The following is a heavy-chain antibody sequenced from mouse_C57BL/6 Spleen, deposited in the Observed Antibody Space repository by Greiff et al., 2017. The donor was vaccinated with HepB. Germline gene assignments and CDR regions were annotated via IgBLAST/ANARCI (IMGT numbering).Heavy chain of an antibody. CDR3: ARPLDGNYSFAY. CDR1: GYTFTSYW. D-gene: IGHD2-1*01. CDR2: IYPGSGST. V-gene: IGHV1-55*01. Sequence: VQLQQSGAELVKPGASVKMSCKASGYTFTSYWITWVKQRPGQGLEWIGDIYPGSGSTNYNEKFKSKATLTVDTSSSTAYMQLSSLTSEDSAVYYCARPLDGNYSFAYWGQGTLVTVSA. J-gene: IGHJ3*01.